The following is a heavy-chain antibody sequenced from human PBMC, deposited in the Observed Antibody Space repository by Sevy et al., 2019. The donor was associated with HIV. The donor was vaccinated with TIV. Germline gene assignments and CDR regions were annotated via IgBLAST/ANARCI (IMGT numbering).Heavy chain of an antibody. CDR3: ARGVQTYDAFDI. CDR1: GFTFSSYS. J-gene: IGHJ3*02. CDR2: ISGISNYI. Sequence: GGSLRLSCAASGFTFSSYSMNWVRQAPGKGLEWVSSISGISNYIYYADSVKGRFSISRGNAKNSLYLQMNSLRAEDTAIYYCARGVQTYDAFDIWGQGTMVTVSS. D-gene: IGHD6-6*01. V-gene: IGHV3-21*01.